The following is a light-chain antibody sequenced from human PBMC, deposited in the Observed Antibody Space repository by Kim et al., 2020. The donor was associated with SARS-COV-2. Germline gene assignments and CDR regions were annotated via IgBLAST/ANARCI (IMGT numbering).Light chain of an antibody. CDR1: SSDVGGYNY. CDR3: CSYADSYV. CDR2: DVS. V-gene: IGLV2-11*01. Sequence: SPGQSVTISCTGTSSDVGGYNYVSLYQQHPGKAPKLMIYDVSQRPSAGADRFSGSKSGNTASLTVSGLQAEDEADYYCCSYADSYVFGTGTKVTVL. J-gene: IGLJ1*01.